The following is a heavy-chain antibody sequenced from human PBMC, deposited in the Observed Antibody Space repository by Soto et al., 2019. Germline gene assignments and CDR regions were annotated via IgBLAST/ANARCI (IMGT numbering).Heavy chain of an antibody. CDR2: VYYSGST. CDR1: GGSISSSSYY. D-gene: IGHD3-22*01. CDR3: ASGRNYYDSSGYYSANFDY. Sequence: SETLSLTCTVSGGSISSSSYYWGWIRQPPGKGLEWTGSVYYSGSTYYNPSLKSRVTISVDTSKNQFSLKLSSVTAADTAVYYCASGRNYYDSSGYYSANFDYWGQGTLVTVSS. V-gene: IGHV4-39*01. J-gene: IGHJ4*02.